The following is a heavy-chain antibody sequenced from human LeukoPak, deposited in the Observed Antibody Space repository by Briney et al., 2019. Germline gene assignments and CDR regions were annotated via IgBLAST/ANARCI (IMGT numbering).Heavy chain of an antibody. D-gene: IGHD3-3*01. V-gene: IGHV1-69*05. CDR2: IIPIFGTA. J-gene: IGHJ6*03. CDR1: GGTFSSYA. CDR3: ARSPTIFGVVILPNYYYYYMDV. Sequence: ASVKVSCKASGGTFSSYAISWVRQAPGQGLEWMGGIIPIFGTANYAQKFQGRVTITTDESTSTAYMELSSLRSEDTAVYYCARSPTIFGVVILPNYYYYYMDVWGKGTTVTVSS.